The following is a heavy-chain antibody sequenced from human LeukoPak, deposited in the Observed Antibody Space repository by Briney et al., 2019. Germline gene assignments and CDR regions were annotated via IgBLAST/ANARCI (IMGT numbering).Heavy chain of an antibody. CDR3: ASLLWPDPKPSRGYPKPSRNNWFDP. D-gene: IGHD3-10*01. V-gene: IGHV4-39*07. J-gene: IGHJ5*02. Sequence: PSETLSLTCTVSGGSISSSSYYWGWIRQPPGKGLEWIGSIYYSGSTYYNPSLKSRVTISVDTSKNQFSLKLSSVTAADTAVYYCASLLWPDPKPSRGYPKPSRNNWFDPWGREPLVPVPS. CDR2: IYYSGST. CDR1: GGSISSSSYY.